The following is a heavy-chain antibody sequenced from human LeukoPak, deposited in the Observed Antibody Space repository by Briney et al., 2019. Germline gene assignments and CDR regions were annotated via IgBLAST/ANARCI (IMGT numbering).Heavy chain of an antibody. CDR3: AKEPREYCSSTSCPNWFDS. D-gene: IGHD2-2*01. CDR2: ISASGGTT. V-gene: IGHV3-23*01. J-gene: IGHJ5*01. Sequence: GGSLRLSCAASGFTFNNYAMGWVRQAPGKGLEWVSAISASGGTTYYADSVKGRFTISRDNSENTLFLQMNSLRAEDTAVYYCAKEPREYCSSTSCPNWFDSWGQGTLVTASS. CDR1: GFTFNNYA.